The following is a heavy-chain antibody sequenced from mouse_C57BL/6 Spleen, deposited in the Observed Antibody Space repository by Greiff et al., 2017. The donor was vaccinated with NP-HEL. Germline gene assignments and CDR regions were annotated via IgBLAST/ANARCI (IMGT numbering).Heavy chain of an antibody. CDR2: INPNNGGT. D-gene: IGHD1-1*01. J-gene: IGHJ4*01. V-gene: IGHV1-18*01. CDR3: ARNYGSSYHYYAMDY. CDR1: GYTFTDYN. Sequence: EVQLQQSGPELVKPGASVKIPCKASGYTFTDYNMDWVKQSHGKSLEWIGDINPNNGGTIYNQKFKGKATLTVDKSSSTAYMELRSLTSEDTAVYYCARNYGSSYHYYAMDYWGQGTSVTVSS.